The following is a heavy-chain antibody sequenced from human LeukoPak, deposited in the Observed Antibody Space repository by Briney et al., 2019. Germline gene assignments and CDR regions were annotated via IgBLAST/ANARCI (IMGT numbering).Heavy chain of an antibody. Sequence: PSETLSLTCTVSGGSLSSSSSYYWGWIRQPPGKGLEWIGSIYYSGSTYYNPSLKSRVTISVDTSKNQFSLKLSSVTAADTAVYYCARVVTKSGYSSSWYSGYYYYYMDVWGKGTTVTVSS. J-gene: IGHJ6*03. V-gene: IGHV4-39*07. D-gene: IGHD6-13*01. CDR2: IYYSGST. CDR1: GGSLSSSSSYY. CDR3: ARVVTKSGYSSSWYSGYYYYYMDV.